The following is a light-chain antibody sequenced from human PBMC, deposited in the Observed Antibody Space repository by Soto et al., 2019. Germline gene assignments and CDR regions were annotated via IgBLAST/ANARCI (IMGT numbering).Light chain of an antibody. CDR1: QSSSNY. J-gene: IGKJ2*01. CDR2: AAS. Sequence: DIQMTQSQSSLSASVGDRVTITCRASQSSSNYLNWYQQKPGKAPKLLIYAASSLQSGVPSRFSGSGSGTDFTLTINSLQPEDFATYYCQQSYRTPYTFGQGTRLEI. V-gene: IGKV1-39*01. CDR3: QQSYRTPYT.